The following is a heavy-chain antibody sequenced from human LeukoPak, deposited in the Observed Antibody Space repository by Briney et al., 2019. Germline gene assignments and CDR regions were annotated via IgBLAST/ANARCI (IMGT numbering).Heavy chain of an antibody. J-gene: IGHJ4*02. Sequence: RGCLRLSCAASGVTFITYWMHCGRHAPGRGLGWGSRINSDGSTTTYAESVKGRFTISRANAKNMVYLQWNSMRAQDTAVYYCTRAFGSGSQVINYFDFWGQGTLVTVSS. CDR3: TRAFGSGSQVINYFDF. CDR1: GVTFITYW. D-gene: IGHD3-10*01. V-gene: IGHV3-74*03. CDR2: INSDGSTT.